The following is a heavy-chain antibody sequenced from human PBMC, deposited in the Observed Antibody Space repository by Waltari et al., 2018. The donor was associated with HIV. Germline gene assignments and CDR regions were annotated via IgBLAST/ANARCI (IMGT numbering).Heavy chain of an antibody. CDR3: ARVPQGRLGELSTYYFDY. CDR2: SNPNSGGT. CDR1: GYTFSGNY. Sequence: QVQLVQSGAVGKNPGASVTVFWKTSGYTFSGNYIQWIRQAPGQGPEWMGWSNPNSGGTNYAQRFQDRVTLTRDTHISTVFMDLSRLASDDTAVYYCARVPQGRLGELSTYYFDYWGQGSLVIVSS. J-gene: IGHJ4*02. V-gene: IGHV1-2*02. D-gene: IGHD3-16*01.